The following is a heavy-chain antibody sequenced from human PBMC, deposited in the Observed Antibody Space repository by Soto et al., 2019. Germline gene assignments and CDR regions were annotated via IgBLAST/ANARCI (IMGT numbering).Heavy chain of an antibody. J-gene: IGHJ4*02. CDR2: LSDSGSS. V-gene: IGHV4-31*03. Sequence: QVQLQESGPGLVKPSQTLTLTCTVSGGSISSGSFYWSWIRQHPGKGLEWIGHLSDSGSSYYNPYLESRVTISVDTSKNQFSLKLSAVTAADTAVYFCARTTFYDIFTAYYSLFDYWGQGTLVTVSS. CDR1: GGSISSGSFY. CDR3: ARTTFYDIFTAYYSLFDY. D-gene: IGHD3-9*01.